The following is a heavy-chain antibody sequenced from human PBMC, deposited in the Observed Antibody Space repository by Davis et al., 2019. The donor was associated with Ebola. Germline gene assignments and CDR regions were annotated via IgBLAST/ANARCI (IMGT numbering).Heavy chain of an antibody. CDR2: INTNTGNP. CDR1: GYTFTSYA. D-gene: IGHD5-24*01. CDR3: VRDATDGYNWSH. V-gene: IGHV7-4-1*04. J-gene: IGHJ4*02. Sequence: AASVKVSCKASGYTFTSYAMNWVRQAPGQGLEWMGWINTNTGNPTYAQGFTGRFVFSLDTSVSMAYLQITGLRADDTAIYYCVRDATDGYNWSHWGQGTLVTVSS.